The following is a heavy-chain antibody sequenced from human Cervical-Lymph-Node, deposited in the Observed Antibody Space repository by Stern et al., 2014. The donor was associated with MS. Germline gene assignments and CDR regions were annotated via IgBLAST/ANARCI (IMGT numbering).Heavy chain of an antibody. CDR3: AGRDCSGGRCYSVPDV. CDR2: IKPRGAP. Sequence: VQLVQSGSEVKKPGASVKVSCKASEYTHNNYLIHWVRQAPGQRPDWMGGIKPRGAPNYAQKGHERVNMTNDASTSTVYMELSRVKTEDPGVYFCAGRDCSGGRCYSVPDVWGQGTTVIVSS. CDR1: EYTHNNYL. J-gene: IGHJ6*02. V-gene: IGHV1-46*02. D-gene: IGHD2-15*01.